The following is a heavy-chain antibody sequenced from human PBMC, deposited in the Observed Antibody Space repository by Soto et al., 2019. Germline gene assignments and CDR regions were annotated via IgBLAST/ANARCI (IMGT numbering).Heavy chain of an antibody. CDR3: ARAKTGYSSGWYSTFDY. CDR2: IYYSGST. J-gene: IGHJ4*02. D-gene: IGHD6-19*01. Sequence: SETLSLTCTVSGGSISSGGYYWSWIRQHPGKGLEWIGYIYYSGSTYYNPSLKSRVTISVDTSKNQFSLKLSSVTAADTAVYYCARAKTGYSSGWYSTFDYWGQGTLVTVSS. V-gene: IGHV4-31*03. CDR1: GGSISSGGYY.